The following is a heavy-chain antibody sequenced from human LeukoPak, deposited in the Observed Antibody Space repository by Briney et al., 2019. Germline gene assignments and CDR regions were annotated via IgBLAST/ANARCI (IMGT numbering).Heavy chain of an antibody. CDR1: GGSFSGYY. D-gene: IGHD3-10*01. V-gene: IGHV4-34*01. CDR2: INHSGST. CDR3: ARNAGTMVRGVIPYYFDY. Sequence: SETLSLTCAVYGGSFSGYYWSWIRQPPGKGLEWIGEINHSGSTNYNPSPKSRVTISVDTSKNQFSLKLSSVTAADTAVYYRARNAGTMVRGVIPYYFDYWGQGTLVTVSS. J-gene: IGHJ4*02.